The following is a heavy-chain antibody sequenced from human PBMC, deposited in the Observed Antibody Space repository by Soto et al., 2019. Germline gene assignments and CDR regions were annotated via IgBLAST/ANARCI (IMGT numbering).Heavy chain of an antibody. J-gene: IGHJ6*04. D-gene: IGHD4-17*01. CDR3: VRRSTVSYYAVVV. Sequence: GGSLGLCCAVSGFSFGSYELHWVRQAPGKGLEWVTFTSYDGSINYYVDSVKGRFTMSRDNSKNLLYLQMNSLRTEDTAVYYCVRRSTVSYYAVVVWGKGTTVTVSS. CDR2: TSYDGSIN. V-gene: IGHV3-30*04. CDR1: GFSFGSYE.